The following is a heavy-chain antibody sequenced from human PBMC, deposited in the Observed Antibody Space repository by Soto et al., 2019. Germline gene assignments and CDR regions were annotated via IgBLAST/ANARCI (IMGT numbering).Heavy chain of an antibody. Sequence: GESLKISCKGSGYSFATYWIGWVRQMPGKGLEWMGMIYPGDSDTRYSPSFQGQVTISADKSINTAYLQWSSLKASDTAIYYCGRGATLGTPDWFDPGGQETLVTV. J-gene: IGHJ5*02. D-gene: IGHD1-1*01. CDR1: GYSFATYW. CDR2: IYPGDSDT. CDR3: GRGATLGTPDWFDP. V-gene: IGHV5-51*01.